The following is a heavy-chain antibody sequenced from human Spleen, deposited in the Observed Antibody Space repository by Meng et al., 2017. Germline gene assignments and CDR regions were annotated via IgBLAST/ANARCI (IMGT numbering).Heavy chain of an antibody. CDR1: GFTFSSYW. CDR3: ARDHSPNCSGGTCYAPYDY. Sequence: GGSLRLSCAASGFTFSSYWMSWVRQAPGKGLEWVANIEQHGSEKYYVDSVKGRFTISRDNAKNSLYLQMNSLRAEDTAVYYCARDHSPNCSGGTCYAPYDYWGQGTLVTVSS. J-gene: IGHJ4*02. V-gene: IGHV3-7*01. CDR2: IEQHGSEK. D-gene: IGHD2-15*01.